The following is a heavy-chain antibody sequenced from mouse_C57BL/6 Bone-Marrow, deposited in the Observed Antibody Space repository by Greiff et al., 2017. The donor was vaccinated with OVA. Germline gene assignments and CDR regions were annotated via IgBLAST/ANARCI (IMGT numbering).Heavy chain of an antibody. Sequence: EVKLMESGGGLVKPGGSLKLSCAASGFTFSDYGMHWVRQAPEKGLEWVAYISSGSSTIYYEDTVKGRVTISRDNAKNTLFLQMTGLRSEDTAMYYCARKDYGGYAMDYWGQGTSVTVSS. V-gene: IGHV5-17*01. CDR3: ARKDYGGYAMDY. CDR2: ISSGSSTI. J-gene: IGHJ4*01. CDR1: GFTFSDYG. D-gene: IGHD2-4*01.